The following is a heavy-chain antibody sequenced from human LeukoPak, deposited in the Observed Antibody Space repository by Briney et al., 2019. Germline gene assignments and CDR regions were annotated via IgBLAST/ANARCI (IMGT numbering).Heavy chain of an antibody. J-gene: IGHJ4*02. CDR3: ARVPVLRFLEWPLGYDY. CDR1: GYTFTGYY. D-gene: IGHD3-3*01. V-gene: IGHV1-2*02. Sequence: ASVTVSCKASGYTFTGYYMHWVRQAPGQGLEWMGWINPNSGGTNYAQKFQGRVTMIRDTSISTAYMELSRLRSDDTAVYYCARVPVLRFLEWPLGYDYWGQGTLVTVSS. CDR2: INPNSGGT.